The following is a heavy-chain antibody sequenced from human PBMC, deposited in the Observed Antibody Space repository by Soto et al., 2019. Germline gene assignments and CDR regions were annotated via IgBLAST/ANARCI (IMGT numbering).Heavy chain of an antibody. J-gene: IGHJ6*02. CDR3: AKTNDDYYYYYGMDV. D-gene: IGHD1-1*01. V-gene: IGHV3-33*06. CDR2: IWFDGSNK. Sequence: QVQLVESGGGVVQPGRSLRLSCAASGFTFSNFGMHWVRQAPGKGLEWVAVIWFDGSNKYYADSVKGRFTISRDNSKNTLYLQMNSLRAEDTAVYYCAKTNDDYYYYYGMDVWGQGTTVTVSS. CDR1: GFTFSNFG.